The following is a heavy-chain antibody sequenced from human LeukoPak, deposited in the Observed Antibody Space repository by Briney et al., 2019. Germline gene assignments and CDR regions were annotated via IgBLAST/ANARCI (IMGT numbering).Heavy chain of an antibody. Sequence: PSETLSLTCTVSGSSISSYYWNWIRQPPGKGLEWIGYIYYSGSTNHNPSLKSRVTISVDTSKNQFSLKLSSVTAADTAVYYCARDFSRYGGGYSGYHYYMDVWGKGTTVTVSS. CDR1: GSSISSYY. CDR3: ARDFSRYGGGYSGYHYYMDV. D-gene: IGHD5-12*01. V-gene: IGHV4-59*01. CDR2: IYYSGST. J-gene: IGHJ6*03.